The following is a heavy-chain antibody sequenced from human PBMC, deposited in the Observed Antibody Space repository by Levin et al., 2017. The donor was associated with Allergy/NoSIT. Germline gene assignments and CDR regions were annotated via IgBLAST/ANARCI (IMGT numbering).Heavy chain of an antibody. D-gene: IGHD5-18*01. J-gene: IGHJ4*02. Sequence: GSLRLSCTVSGGSISSSSYYWAWIRQPPGKGLEWIGSIYDSGSTYYNPSLKSRVTISVDTSKNQFSLKLSSVTAADTAVYYCARRKGYTYGYETTYFDYWGQGTLVTVSS. CDR2: IYDSGST. V-gene: IGHV4-39*01. CDR3: ARRKGYTYGYETTYFDY. CDR1: GGSISSSSYY.